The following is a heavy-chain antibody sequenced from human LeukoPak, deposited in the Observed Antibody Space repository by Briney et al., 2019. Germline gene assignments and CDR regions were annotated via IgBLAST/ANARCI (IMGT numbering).Heavy chain of an antibody. V-gene: IGHV3-66*01. D-gene: IGHD3-10*01. J-gene: IGHJ4*02. CDR2: IYSGGST. CDR3: ARDAYGSGSHFDY. CDR1: GFTFSSYS. Sequence: GGSLRLSCAASGFTFSSYSMSWVRQAPGKGLEWVSVIYSGGSTYYADSVKGRFTISRDNSKNTLYLQMNSLRAEDTAVYYCARDAYGSGSHFDYWGQGTLVTVSS.